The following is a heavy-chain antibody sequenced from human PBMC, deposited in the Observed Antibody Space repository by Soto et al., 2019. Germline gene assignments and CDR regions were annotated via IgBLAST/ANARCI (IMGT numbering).Heavy chain of an antibody. V-gene: IGHV1-69*12. J-gene: IGHJ5*02. CDR2: IIPIFGTA. Sequence: QVQLVQSGAEVKKPGSSVKVSCKASGGTFSSYAISWVRQAPGQGLEWMGGIIPIFGTANYAQKFQGRVTITAAEARSTAYMERSSLRSEDKAVYSCARSPVTPPWWFDPWGQGTLVTVSS. CDR1: GGTFSSYA. CDR3: ARSPVTPPWWFDP. D-gene: IGHD4-17*01.